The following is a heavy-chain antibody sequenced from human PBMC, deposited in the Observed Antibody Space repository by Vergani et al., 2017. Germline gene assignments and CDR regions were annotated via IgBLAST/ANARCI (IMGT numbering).Heavy chain of an antibody. V-gene: IGHV1-8*01. D-gene: IGHD3-10*01. CDR3: ARGKGITMVRGVIWWFDP. CDR1: GYTFTSYD. CDR2: MNPNSGNT. Sequence: QVQLVQSGAEVKKPGASVKVSCKASGYTFTSYDINWVRQATGQGLEWMGWMNPNSGNTGYAQKFQGRVTMTRNTSISTAYMELSSLRSEDTAVYYCARGKGITMVRGVIWWFDPWGQGTLVTVSS. J-gene: IGHJ5*02.